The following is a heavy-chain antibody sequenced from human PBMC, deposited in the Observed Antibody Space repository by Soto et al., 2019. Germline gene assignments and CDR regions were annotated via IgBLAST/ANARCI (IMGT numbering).Heavy chain of an antibody. V-gene: IGHV1-8*01. Sequence: QVQLVQSGAEVNKPGASVKVSCKASGYTFTSYDINCVRQATGQGLEWMGWMNPNSGNTGYAEKFQGRVNMTRNNYISTEYMALSSLRSEETAMYYCAGGRKYHSPWGQGTLVIVSS. CDR2: MNPNSGNT. CDR1: GYTFTSYD. J-gene: IGHJ5*02. CDR3: AGGRKYHSP.